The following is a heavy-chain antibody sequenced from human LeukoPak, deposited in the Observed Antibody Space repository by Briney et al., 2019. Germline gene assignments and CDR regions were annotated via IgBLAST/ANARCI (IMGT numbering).Heavy chain of an antibody. V-gene: IGHV4-59*08. CDR1: GGSISRYY. CDR3: ARHDSSGYKY. Sequence: PSETVSLTCTVPGGSISRYYWSWIRQPPGKGLEWIGYIYYSGSTNYNPSLKSRVTISVDTSKNQFSLKVTSVTAADTAIYYCARHDSSGYKYWGQGTLVTVSS. CDR2: IYYSGST. D-gene: IGHD3-22*01. J-gene: IGHJ4*02.